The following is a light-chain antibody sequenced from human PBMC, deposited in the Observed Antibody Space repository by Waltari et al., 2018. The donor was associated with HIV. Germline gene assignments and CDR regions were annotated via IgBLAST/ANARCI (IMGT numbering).Light chain of an antibody. CDR1: GSAVAVSNH. V-gene: IGLV2-8*01. CDR3: SSYAGTRYV. CDR2: EVN. J-gene: IGLJ1*01. Sequence: QSALTRPPPASGSPGQPVPISCTGTGSAVAVSNHVSWYQQHPGKAPKLIIYEVNNRPSGVPDRFSGSKSGNTASLTVSGLQAEDEADYYCSSYAGTRYVFGTGTKVTVL.